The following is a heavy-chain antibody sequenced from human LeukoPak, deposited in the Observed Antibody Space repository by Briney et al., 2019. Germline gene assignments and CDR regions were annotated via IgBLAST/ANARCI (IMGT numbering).Heavy chain of an antibody. D-gene: IGHD3-10*01. J-gene: IGHJ6*04. CDR3: ARVFLFMVPSRRYYGMDV. CDR1: GGSFSGYY. Sequence: SETLSLTCAVYGGSFSGYYWSWIRQPPGKRLEWIGEINHSGSTNYNPSLKSRVTISVDTSKNQFSLKLSSVTAADTAVYYCARVFLFMVPSRRYYGMDVWGKGTTVTVSS. V-gene: IGHV4-34*01. CDR2: INHSGST.